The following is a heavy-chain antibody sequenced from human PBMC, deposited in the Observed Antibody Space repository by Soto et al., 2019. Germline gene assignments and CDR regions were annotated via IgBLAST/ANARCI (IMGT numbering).Heavy chain of an antibody. D-gene: IGHD2-15*01. CDR1: GFTFSSYA. Sequence: GGSLRLSCAASGFTFSSYAMHWVRQAPGKGLEWVAVISYDGSNKYYADSVKGRFTISRDNSKNTLYLQMNSLRAEDTAVYYWASGVCSGGSCRAQVAFDIWGQGTMVTVSS. J-gene: IGHJ3*02. CDR3: ASGVCSGGSCRAQVAFDI. CDR2: ISYDGSNK. V-gene: IGHV3-30-3*01.